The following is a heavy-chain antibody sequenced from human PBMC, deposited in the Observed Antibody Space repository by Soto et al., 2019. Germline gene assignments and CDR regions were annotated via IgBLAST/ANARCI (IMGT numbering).Heavy chain of an antibody. D-gene: IGHD4-4*01. CDR3: ARDFVDSRGSYYYYGMDV. Sequence: EAQLVESGGGLVKHGGSLRLACAASGFTFNTYSMNWVRQAPGKGLEWVSCISSISTYIYYADSVKGRFTISRDNAKNLLYLQMNSLRAEDTAVDYCARDFVDSRGSYYYYGMDVWGQGTTVTVSS. J-gene: IGHJ6*02. V-gene: IGHV3-21*01. CDR2: ISSISTYI. CDR1: GFTFNTYS.